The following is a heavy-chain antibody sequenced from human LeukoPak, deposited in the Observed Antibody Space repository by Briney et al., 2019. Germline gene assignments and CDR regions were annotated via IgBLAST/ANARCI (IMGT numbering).Heavy chain of an antibody. J-gene: IGHJ5*02. CDR2: IYYSGST. D-gene: IGHD3-10*01. V-gene: IGHV4-61*01. CDR3: ARDRRYYGSGMHEWFDP. Sequence: KASQTLSLTCTVSGGSISSGSYYWRWIRQPPGKGLEWIGYIYYSGSTNYNPSLKSRVTISVDTSKNQFSLKLSSVTAADTAVYYCARDRRYYGSGMHEWFDPWGQGTLVTVSS. CDR1: GGSISSGSYY.